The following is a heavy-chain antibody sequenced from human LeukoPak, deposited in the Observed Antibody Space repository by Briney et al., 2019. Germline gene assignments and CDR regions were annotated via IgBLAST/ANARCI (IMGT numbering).Heavy chain of an antibody. Sequence: SETLSLTCFVSGGSISGYYWSWIRQTPGKGLEWIGYIYSSGSTIYNPSLKSRVTMSVDTSMNQFSLRLSSVTAADTAIYYCARTYGGVVTDAFDIWGQGTIVTVSS. D-gene: IGHD2-8*02. CDR2: IYSSGST. CDR3: ARTYGGVVTDAFDI. J-gene: IGHJ3*02. CDR1: GGSISGYY. V-gene: IGHV4-59*01.